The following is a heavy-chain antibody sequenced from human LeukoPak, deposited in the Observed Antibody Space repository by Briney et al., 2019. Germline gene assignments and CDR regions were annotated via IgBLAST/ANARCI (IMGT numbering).Heavy chain of an antibody. CDR3: AKGGYYYGSGPFDY. V-gene: IGHV3-23*01. CDR1: GFTFSSYW. Sequence: GGSLRLSCAASGFTFSSYWMSWVRQAPGKGLEWVSAISGSGGSTYYADSVKGRFTISRDNSKNTLYLQMNSLRAEDTAVYYCAKGGYYYGSGPFDYWGQGTLVTVSS. CDR2: ISGSGGST. D-gene: IGHD3-10*01. J-gene: IGHJ4*02.